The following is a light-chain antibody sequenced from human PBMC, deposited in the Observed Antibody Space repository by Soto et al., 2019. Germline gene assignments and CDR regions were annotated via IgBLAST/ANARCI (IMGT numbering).Light chain of an antibody. CDR1: QSVSSSY. Sequence: EIVLTQSPGTLSLSQGERATLSCRASQSVSSSYLAWYQQKPGQAPRLLIHGASSRATGIPDRFSGSGSGTDFTLTISRLEPEDFAVYYCQQYGSSPPITFGPGTKVDIK. CDR3: QQYGSSPPIT. J-gene: IGKJ3*01. CDR2: GAS. V-gene: IGKV3-20*01.